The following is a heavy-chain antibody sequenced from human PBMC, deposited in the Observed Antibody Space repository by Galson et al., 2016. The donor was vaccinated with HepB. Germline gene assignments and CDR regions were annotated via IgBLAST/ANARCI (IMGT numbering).Heavy chain of an antibody. CDR1: GFNLSSHA. D-gene: IGHD2/OR15-2a*01. CDR3: VREGVGFFDPFDF. Sequence: SLRLSCAASGFNLSSHAMNWVRQAPGKGLEWLAIVSYDGSMKYYAHSVKGRFTISRDNSKDSLYLQMTSLRVEDTAVYYCVREGVGFFDPFDFWGQGTLVTVSS. J-gene: IGHJ4*02. V-gene: IGHV3-30-3*01. CDR2: VSYDGSMK.